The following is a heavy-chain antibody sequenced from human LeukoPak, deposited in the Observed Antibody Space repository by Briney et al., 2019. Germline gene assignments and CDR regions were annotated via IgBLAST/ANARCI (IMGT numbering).Heavy chain of an antibody. CDR3: ARAGYSMDTEYFQH. V-gene: IGHV3-48*03. D-gene: IGHD5-18*01. Sequence: GGSLRLSCAASGFTFSSYEMNWVRQAPGKGLEGVSYIRSGGTAIYYADSVKGRFTLSRDNAKSSLYLQMNSLGAEDTAVYYCARAGYSMDTEYFQHWGQGTLVTVSS. CDR2: IRSGGTAI. CDR1: GFTFSSYE. J-gene: IGHJ1*01.